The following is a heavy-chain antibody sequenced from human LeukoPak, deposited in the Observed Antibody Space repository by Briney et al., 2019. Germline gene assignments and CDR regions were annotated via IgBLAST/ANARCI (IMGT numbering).Heavy chain of an antibody. CDR3: ARSRTARIDY. D-gene: IGHD6-6*01. J-gene: IGHJ4*02. CDR2: ISSSSSTI. Sequence: PGGSLRLSCAASGFTFSSYSMNWVRQAPGKGLEWVSYISSSSSTIYYADSVKGRFTISRDNAKNSLYLQMNSLRAEDTAVYYCARSRTARIDYWGQGTLVTVSS. V-gene: IGHV3-48*01. CDR1: GFTFSSYS.